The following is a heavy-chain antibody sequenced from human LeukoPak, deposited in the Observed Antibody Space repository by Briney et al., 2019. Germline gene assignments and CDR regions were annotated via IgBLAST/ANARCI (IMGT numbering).Heavy chain of an antibody. Sequence: PGRSLRLSCAASGFTFSTYGMHWVRQAPGKGLQWVAVIWYDGSNKQYADSVKGRFTISRDNSKSTLYLQMNSLRAEDTAVYYCARSRYCSSTSCYGFLDYWGQGTLVTVSS. V-gene: IGHV3-33*01. J-gene: IGHJ4*02. CDR3: ARSRYCSSTSCYGFLDY. CDR2: IWYDGSNK. CDR1: GFTFSTYG. D-gene: IGHD2-2*01.